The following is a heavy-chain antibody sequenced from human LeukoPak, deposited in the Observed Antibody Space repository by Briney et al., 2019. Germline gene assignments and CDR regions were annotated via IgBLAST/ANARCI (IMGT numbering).Heavy chain of an antibody. D-gene: IGHD1-1*01. J-gene: IGHJ2*01. V-gene: IGHV3-7*01. CDR2: IRQDGIEQ. CDR3: ARVRTEWYIDL. CDR1: GFTFSTYW. Sequence: PGGSLRLSCTASGFTFSTYWMTWVRQAPGMGLEWVANIRQDGIEQFYVDSVKGRFTISRDNADNSLYLQLNSLRAEDTAVYYCARVRTEWYIDLWGRGTLVTVSS.